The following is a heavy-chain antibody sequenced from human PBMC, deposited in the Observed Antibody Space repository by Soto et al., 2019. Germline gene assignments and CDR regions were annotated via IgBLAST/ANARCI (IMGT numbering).Heavy chain of an antibody. CDR3: ARDFTTAETPGDDFDY. CDR1: GFMFSRYW. D-gene: IGHD4-17*01. J-gene: IGHJ4*02. CDR2: IKQDGSEK. V-gene: IGHV3-7*01. Sequence: PGGPLRLSCAASGFMFSRYWMNWVRQAPGKGLEWVANIKQDGSEKYYVDSVKGRFTISRDNAKNSFYLQMNSLRAEDTAMYYCARDFTTAETPGDDFDYWGQGSLVTVS.